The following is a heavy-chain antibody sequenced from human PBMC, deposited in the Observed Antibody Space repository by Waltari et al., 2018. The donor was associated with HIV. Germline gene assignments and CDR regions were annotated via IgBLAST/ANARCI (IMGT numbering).Heavy chain of an antibody. CDR2: IIPIFGTA. CDR3: ARGLGYCSGGSCYSSDY. V-gene: IGHV1-69*01. J-gene: IGHJ4*02. CDR1: GGTFSSYA. D-gene: IGHD2-15*01. Sequence: QVQLVQSGAEVKKPGSSVKVSCKASGGTFSSYAISWVRQAPGQGLEWMGGIIPIFGTANYAQKFQGRVTITADESTSTAYMELSSLRSEDTAVYYCARGLGYCSGGSCYSSDYWGQGTLVTVSS.